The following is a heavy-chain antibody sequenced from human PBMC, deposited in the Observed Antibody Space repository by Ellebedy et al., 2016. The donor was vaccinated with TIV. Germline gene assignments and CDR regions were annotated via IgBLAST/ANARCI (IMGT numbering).Heavy chain of an antibody. Sequence: GESLKISCAASGLTFSTYAMSWVRQAPGKGLEWVSVISGSGSRTYYADSVKGRFTISRDNSKNTLYLQMNSLRAEDTAVYYCAKDTGGATTDWFDPWGQGTLVTVSS. J-gene: IGHJ5*02. CDR2: ISGSGSRT. V-gene: IGHV3-23*01. D-gene: IGHD1-26*01. CDR1: GLTFSTYA. CDR3: AKDTGGATTDWFDP.